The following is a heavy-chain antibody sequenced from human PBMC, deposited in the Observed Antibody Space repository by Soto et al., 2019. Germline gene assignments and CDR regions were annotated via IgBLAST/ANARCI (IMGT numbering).Heavy chain of an antibody. CDR2: MNPNSGNT. CDR1: GYTFTSYD. Sequence: QVQLVQSGAEVKKPGASVKVSCKASGYTFTSYDINWVRQATGQGLEWMGWMNPNSGNTGYAQKFKGRVTRTRNTTISKAYMELSSLRSEDQAVYYCARMVRQWLVPSYYYYGMDVWGQGTTVTVSS. J-gene: IGHJ6*02. CDR3: ARMVRQWLVPSYYYYGMDV. D-gene: IGHD6-19*01. V-gene: IGHV1-8*01.